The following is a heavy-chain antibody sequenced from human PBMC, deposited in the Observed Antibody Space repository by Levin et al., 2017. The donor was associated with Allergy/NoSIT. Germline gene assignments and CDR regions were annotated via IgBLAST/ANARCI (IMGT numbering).Heavy chain of an antibody. J-gene: IGHJ4*02. Sequence: GGSLRLSCAASGFTFSNYAMSWVRQAPGKGLEWVSSIISSGNMTNLADSLKGRFTISRDNSWYTLFLEMSSMRADDTAVYYCAKDREYYDGSCYDSWGQGTLVTVSS. D-gene: IGHD3-22*01. V-gene: IGHV3-23*01. CDR2: IISSGNMT. CDR1: GFTFSNYA. CDR3: AKDREYYDGSCYDS.